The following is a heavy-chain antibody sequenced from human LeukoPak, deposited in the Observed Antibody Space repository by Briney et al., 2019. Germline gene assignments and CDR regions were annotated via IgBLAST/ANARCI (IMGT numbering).Heavy chain of an antibody. CDR1: RYSFSTYW. V-gene: IGHV5-51*01. CDR2: IYPDDSDT. CDR3: ARPRAYYGSGSFDAFDI. Sequence: GESLKISCKGSRYSFSTYWIGWVRQMPGKGLEWMGIIYPDDSDTRYSPSFQGQVSISADKSISTAYLQWSSLKASDTAMYYCARPRAYYGSGSFDAFDIWGQGTMVTVS. J-gene: IGHJ3*02. D-gene: IGHD3-10*01.